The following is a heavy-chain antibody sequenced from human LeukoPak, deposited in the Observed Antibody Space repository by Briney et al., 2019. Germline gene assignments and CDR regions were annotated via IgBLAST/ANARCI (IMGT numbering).Heavy chain of an antibody. Sequence: PGGSLRLSCASTGLSVSSNCMTWVRQARGKGLEWVASINHNGNVNYYVDSVKGRFTISRDNAKNSLYLQMSNLRAEDTAVYFCARGGGLDVWGQGATVTVSS. CDR1: GLSVSSNC. J-gene: IGHJ6*02. V-gene: IGHV3-7*03. D-gene: IGHD3-16*01. CDR2: INHNGNVN. CDR3: ARGGGLDV.